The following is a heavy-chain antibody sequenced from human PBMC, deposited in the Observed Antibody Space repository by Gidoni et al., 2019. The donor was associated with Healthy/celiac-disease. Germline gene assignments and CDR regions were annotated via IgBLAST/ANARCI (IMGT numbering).Heavy chain of an antibody. J-gene: IGHJ4*02. D-gene: IGHD3-22*01. CDR2: ITYDGSNK. CDR3: ARGVSDYDSSGYYFGYFDY. V-gene: IGHV3-30-3*01. CDR1: GFTFRSYA. Sequence: QVPLVESGGGLVQPGRSLRLSCAASGFTFRSYAMHWVRHAPGKGLEWVAVITYDGSNKYYADSVKGRFTISRDNSKNTLYLQMNSLRAEDTAVYYCARGVSDYDSSGYYFGYFDYWGQGTLVTVSS.